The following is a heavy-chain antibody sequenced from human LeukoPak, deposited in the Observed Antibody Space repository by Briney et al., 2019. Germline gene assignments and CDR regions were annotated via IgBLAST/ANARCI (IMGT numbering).Heavy chain of an antibody. D-gene: IGHD1-1*01. CDR1: GFTFSSYA. CDR3: AKDLLERRLYYFDY. J-gene: IGHJ4*02. Sequence: PGGSLRLSCAASGFTFSSYAMSWARQAPGKGLEWVSDISGSGDSSYHADSVKGRFTISRDNSKNTLYLQMNSLRAEDTAIYYCAKDLLERRLYYFDYWGQGTLVTVSS. CDR2: ISGSGDSS. V-gene: IGHV3-23*01.